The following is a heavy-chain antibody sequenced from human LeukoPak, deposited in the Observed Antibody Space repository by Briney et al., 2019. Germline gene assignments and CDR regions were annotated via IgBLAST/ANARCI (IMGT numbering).Heavy chain of an antibody. CDR3: ARDTKYAFDN. V-gene: IGHV3-48*01. D-gene: IGHD2-2*01. Sequence: GGSLRLSCAASGFTFSDYSMNWVRQAPGKGLEWISYIGISSGNTKYADSVKGRFTISGDKAKNSLYLQMNSLRVEDTAVYYCARDTKYAFDNWGQGTLVTVSS. J-gene: IGHJ4*02. CDR2: IGISSGNT. CDR1: GFTFSDYS.